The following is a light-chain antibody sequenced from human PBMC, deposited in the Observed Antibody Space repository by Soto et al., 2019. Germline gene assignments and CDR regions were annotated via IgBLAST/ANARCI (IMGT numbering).Light chain of an antibody. CDR1: QGVTSNY. J-gene: IGKJ5*01. V-gene: IGKV3-20*01. Sequence: EIVLTQSPGTRSLSPGERATLSSRASQGVTSNYLAWYQQRPGQAPRLLIYGASNRATGIPDRFSGGGSGTDFTLTISRLEPEDFAMYYCQQYGSSSPTTFGQGTRLEIE. CDR2: GAS. CDR3: QQYGSSSPTT.